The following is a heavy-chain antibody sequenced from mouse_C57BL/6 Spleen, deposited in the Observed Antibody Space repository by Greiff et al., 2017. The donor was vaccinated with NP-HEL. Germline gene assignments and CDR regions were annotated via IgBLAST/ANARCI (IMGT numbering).Heavy chain of an antibody. CDR1: GFTFSDYY. J-gene: IGHJ4*01. CDR2: INYDGSST. CDR3: ARDDDLYAMDY. Sequence: EVMLVESEGGLVQPGSSMKLSCTASGFTFSDYYMAWVRQVPEKGLEWVANINYDGSSTYYLDSLKSRFIISRDNAKNILYLQMSSLKSEDTATYYCARDDDLYAMDYWGQGTSVTVSS. V-gene: IGHV5-16*01. D-gene: IGHD2-3*01.